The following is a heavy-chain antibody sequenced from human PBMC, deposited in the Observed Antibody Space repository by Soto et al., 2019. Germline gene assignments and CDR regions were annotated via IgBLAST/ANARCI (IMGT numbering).Heavy chain of an antibody. CDR2: IYYSGST. V-gene: IGHV4-31*03. D-gene: IGHD3-22*01. CDR3: ASGLYYYDSSGYFGYFDY. J-gene: IGHJ4*02. Sequence: PSETLSLTCTVSGGSISSGGYYWSWIRQHPGKGLEWIGYIYYSGSTYYNPSLKSRVTISVDTSKNQFSLKLSSVTAADTAVYYCASGLYYYDSSGYFGYFDYWGQGTLVTVSS. CDR1: GGSISSGGYY.